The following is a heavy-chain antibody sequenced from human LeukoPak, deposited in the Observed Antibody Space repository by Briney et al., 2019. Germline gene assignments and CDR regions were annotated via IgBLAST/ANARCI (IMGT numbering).Heavy chain of an antibody. CDR2: IRYDGSNK. V-gene: IGHV3-30*02. Sequence: PGGSLRLSCAASGFTFSSYGMHWVRQAPGKGLEWVAFIRYDGSNKYYADSVKGRFTISRDNSKNTLYLQMNSLRAEDTAVYYCAKVGAYCSSTSCLMDVWGKGTTVTVSS. CDR1: GFTFSSYG. J-gene: IGHJ6*04. CDR3: AKVGAYCSSTSCLMDV. D-gene: IGHD2-2*01.